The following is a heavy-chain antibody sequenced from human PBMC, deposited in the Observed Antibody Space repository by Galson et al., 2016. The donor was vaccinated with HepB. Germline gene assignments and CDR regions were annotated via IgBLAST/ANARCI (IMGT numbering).Heavy chain of an antibody. D-gene: IGHD6-13*01. CDR2: IYPGDSDT. CDR3: ARPIAAAGNGWFDP. CDR1: GYSFSTYW. V-gene: IGHV5-51*01. J-gene: IGHJ5*02. Sequence: QSGAEVKKPGESLKISCKGSGYSFSTYWIAWVRQMPGKGLEWMGIIYPGDSDTRYSPSFRGQVTLSADKSINTAYLQWSSLKASDTAMYYCARPIAAAGNGWFDPWGQGTLVTVSS.